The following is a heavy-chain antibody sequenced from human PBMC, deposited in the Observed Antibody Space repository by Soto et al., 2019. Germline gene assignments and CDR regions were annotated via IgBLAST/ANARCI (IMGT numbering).Heavy chain of an antibody. J-gene: IGHJ4*02. Sequence: EVQLVESGGGLIQPGGSLRLSCAASGFAVSSKYMTWVRQAPGKGLEWVSVIYGGGTTYYADSVKGRFTICRDTSKNTLYLQMTSLRAGDTAVYYCVQTTGWPGFDFWGQGTLVTVSS. D-gene: IGHD6-19*01. V-gene: IGHV3-53*01. CDR3: VQTTGWPGFDF. CDR2: IYGGGTT. CDR1: GFAVSSKY.